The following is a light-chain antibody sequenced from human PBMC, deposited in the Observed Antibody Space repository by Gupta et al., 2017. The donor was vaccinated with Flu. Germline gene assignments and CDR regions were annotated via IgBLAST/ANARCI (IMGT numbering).Light chain of an antibody. CDR3: QQSYINPRT. J-gene: IGKJ1*01. CDR1: ERVGNN. Sequence: PSSLAAPVGERVTMTCRTSERVGNNLNWYQQKPGKAPKLLICAASTLQSGVPSRFSGSGSGTDFTLTISSLQPEDFSTYFCQQSYINPRTFGPGTKVEIK. V-gene: IGKV1-39*01. CDR2: AAS.